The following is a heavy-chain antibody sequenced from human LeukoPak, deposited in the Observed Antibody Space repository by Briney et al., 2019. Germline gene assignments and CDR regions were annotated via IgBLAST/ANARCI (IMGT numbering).Heavy chain of an antibody. CDR1: GGTFSIYA. D-gene: IGHD3-3*01. CDR3: ARAPRREWHLYYYGMDV. V-gene: IGHV1-69*13. CDR2: IIPIFGTA. Sequence: ASVNVSCKASGGTFSIYAISWVRQAPGQGLEWMGGIIPIFGTANYAQEFQGRVTITADESTSTAHMELSSLRSEDTAVYYCARAPRREWHLYYYGMDVWGQGTTVTVSS. J-gene: IGHJ6*02.